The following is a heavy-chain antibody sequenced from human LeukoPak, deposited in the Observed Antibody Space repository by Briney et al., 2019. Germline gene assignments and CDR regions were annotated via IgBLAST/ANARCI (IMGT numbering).Heavy chain of an antibody. J-gene: IGHJ3*02. V-gene: IGHV1-2*02. D-gene: IGHD1-20*01. CDR3: ARVGGITGHAFDI. Sequence: GASVKVSCKASGYTFTGYYMHWVRQAPGQGLEWMGWINPNSGGTNYAQKFQGRVTMTRDTSISTAYMELSRLRSDDTAVYYCARVGGITGHAFDIWGQGTMVTVSS. CDR1: GYTFTGYY. CDR2: INPNSGGT.